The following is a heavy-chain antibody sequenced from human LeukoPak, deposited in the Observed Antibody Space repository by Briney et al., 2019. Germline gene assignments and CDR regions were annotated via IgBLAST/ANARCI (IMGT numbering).Heavy chain of an antibody. V-gene: IGHV3-21*01. CDR2: IDFTSRYI. CDR3: ATPAAGPGAEYSLY. J-gene: IGHJ1*01. CDR1: GFTFSSYA. D-gene: IGHD6-13*01. Sequence: GRSLRLSCAASGFTFSSYAMSWVRQAPGKGLEWVSSIDFTSRYIYNADSVKGRFTTSRDNAKNSLDLQMNSLKVEDTAVYYCATPAAGPGAEYSLYWGQGTLVIVSS.